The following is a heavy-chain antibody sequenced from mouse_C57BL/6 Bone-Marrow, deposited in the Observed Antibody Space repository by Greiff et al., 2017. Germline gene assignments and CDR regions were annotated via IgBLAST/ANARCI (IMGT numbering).Heavy chain of an antibody. D-gene: IGHD1-1*01. V-gene: IGHV1-81*01. Sequence: VQLQQSGAELARPGASVKLSCKASGYTFTSYGISWVKQRPGQGLEWIGEIYPRSGNTYYNEKFKGKATLTADKSSSTAYMELRSLTSEDSAVYFCARRDYYGSSYAYWGQGTLVTVSA. J-gene: IGHJ3*01. CDR3: ARRDYYGSSYAY. CDR1: GYTFTSYG. CDR2: IYPRSGNT.